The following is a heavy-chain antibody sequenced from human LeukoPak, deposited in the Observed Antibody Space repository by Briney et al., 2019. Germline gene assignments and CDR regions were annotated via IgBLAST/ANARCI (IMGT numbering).Heavy chain of an antibody. Sequence: PSQSLSLTCTVPGDSLSYSDYYWTWFRQTPGKGLEWIGYVYYTGQTYYNPSLKSRVTISIDTSKNQFSLNLRSVTATDTAVYYCAHLSWRVLTGDFQHWGQGTLVTVSS. CDR1: GDSLSYSDYY. J-gene: IGHJ1*01. D-gene: IGHD3-9*01. CDR2: VYYTGQT. CDR3: AHLSWRVLTGDFQH. V-gene: IGHV4-30-4*08.